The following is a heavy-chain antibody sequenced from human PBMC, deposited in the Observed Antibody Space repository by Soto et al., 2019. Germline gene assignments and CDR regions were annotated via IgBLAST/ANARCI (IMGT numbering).Heavy chain of an antibody. V-gene: IGHV1-69*08. CDR2: IIPILGIA. CDR3: ARDKDCSSTSCYADYYYYGMDV. J-gene: IGHJ6*02. CDR1: GGTFSSYT. Sequence: QVQLVQSGAEVKKPGSSVKVSCKASGGTFSSYTISWVRQAPGQGLEWMGRIIPILGIANYAQKFQGSVTITADKSTSAAYMELSSLRSEDTAVYYCARDKDCSSTSCYADYYYYGMDVWGQGTTVTVSS. D-gene: IGHD2-2*01.